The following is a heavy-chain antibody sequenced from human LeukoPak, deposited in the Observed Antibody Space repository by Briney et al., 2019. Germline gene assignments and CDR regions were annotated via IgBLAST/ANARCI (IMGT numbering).Heavy chain of an antibody. CDR1: GYTFTSYY. CDR3: ARDYEIMAGYYIASSSGMYV. Sequence: ASLKVSCKASGYTFTSYYIHWVRQAPGQGLEWMAIIYPSGGTTYYAHTLKGRVTITRDTSTSTVYMKVSSLRSEDTAVYYCARDYEIMAGYYIASSSGMYVWGQGTTVIV. J-gene: IGHJ6*01. D-gene: IGHD3-9*01. V-gene: IGHV1-46*04. CDR2: IYPSGGTT.